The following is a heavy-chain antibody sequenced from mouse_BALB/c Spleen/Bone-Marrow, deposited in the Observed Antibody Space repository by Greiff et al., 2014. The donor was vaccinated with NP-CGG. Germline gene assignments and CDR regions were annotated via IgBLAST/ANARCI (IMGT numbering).Heavy chain of an antibody. J-gene: IGHJ4*01. Sequence: VQLQQSGAELVKPGASVKLSCTASGFNIKDTYMHWVKQRPEQGLEWIGRIDPANGNTKYDPKFQGRATITADTSSNTAYLQLSSLTSEDTAVYYCAIYYGNYYAMDYWGQGTSVTVSS. D-gene: IGHD2-1*01. CDR3: AIYYGNYYAMDY. CDR1: GFNIKDTY. V-gene: IGHV14-3*02. CDR2: IDPANGNT.